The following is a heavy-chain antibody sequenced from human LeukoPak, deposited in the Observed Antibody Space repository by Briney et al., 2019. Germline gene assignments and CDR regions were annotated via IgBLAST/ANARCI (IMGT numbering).Heavy chain of an antibody. J-gene: IGHJ4*02. V-gene: IGHV4-39*01. Sequence: PLETLSLTCTVSGGSISSDSYCWAWIRQPPGKGLEWIASIYYSGSTYYNPSLKSRVTLSIDTSRNQFSLKLSSVTAADTAVYYCASLAVAGLSEGYWGQGTLVTVSS. CDR3: ASLAVAGLSEGY. D-gene: IGHD6-19*01. CDR2: IYYSGST. CDR1: GGSISSDSYC.